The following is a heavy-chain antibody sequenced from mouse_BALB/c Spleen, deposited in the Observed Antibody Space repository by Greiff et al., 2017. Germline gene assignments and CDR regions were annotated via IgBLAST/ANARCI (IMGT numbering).Heavy chain of an antibody. Sequence: QVQLKESGAELAKPGASVKMSCKASGYTFTSYWMHWVKQRPGQGLEWIGYINPSTGYTEYNQKFKDKATLTADKSSSTAYMQLSSLTSEDSAVYYCARSKAPYGNWYFDVWGAGTTVTVSS. D-gene: IGHD2-1*01. V-gene: IGHV1-7*01. J-gene: IGHJ1*01. CDR1: GYTFTSYW. CDR2: INPSTGYT. CDR3: ARSKAPYGNWYFDV.